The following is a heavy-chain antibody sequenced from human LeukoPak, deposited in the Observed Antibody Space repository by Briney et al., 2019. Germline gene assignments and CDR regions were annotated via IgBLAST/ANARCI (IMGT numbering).Heavy chain of an antibody. CDR2: IYSSGTT. D-gene: IGHD1-1*01. CDR1: GDSINNYF. Sequence: PSETLSLTCTVSGDSINNYFWTWIRQPAGKGLEWIGRIYSSGTTNYNSSLKSRLIMSVDTSKNQFSLNLSSVTAADTAVYYCTRDANARAWVYWGQGILVIVCS. J-gene: IGHJ4*02. CDR3: TRDANARAWVY. V-gene: IGHV4-4*07.